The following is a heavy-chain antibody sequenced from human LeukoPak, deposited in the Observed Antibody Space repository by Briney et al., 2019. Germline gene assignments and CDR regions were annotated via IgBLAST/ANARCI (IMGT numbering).Heavy chain of an antibody. D-gene: IGHD2-15*01. CDR1: EFTFSSYW. V-gene: IGHV3-74*01. CDR3: ARVGAVVYAFDI. J-gene: IGHJ3*02. Sequence: GGSLRLSCAASEFTFSSYWMHWVRQAPGKGLVWVSRIKSDGSTTNYADSVKGRFTISRDNAKNTLYLQMNSLRADDTAVYYCARVGAVVYAFDIWGQGTMVTVSS. CDR2: IKSDGSTT.